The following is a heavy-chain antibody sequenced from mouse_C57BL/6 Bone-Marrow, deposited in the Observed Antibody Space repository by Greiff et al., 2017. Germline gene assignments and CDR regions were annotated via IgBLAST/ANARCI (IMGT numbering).Heavy chain of an antibody. CDR3: ARWGFAY. J-gene: IGHJ3*01. Sequence: EVQLQQSGPELVKPGASVKISCKASGYTFTDYYMNWVKQSHGKSLEWIGDINPNSGGTSYNQKFKGKDTLTVDKSSSTAYRELRSLTSEDSAVYYCARWGFAYGGQGTLVTVSA. CDR2: INPNSGGT. V-gene: IGHV1-26*01. CDR1: GYTFTDYY.